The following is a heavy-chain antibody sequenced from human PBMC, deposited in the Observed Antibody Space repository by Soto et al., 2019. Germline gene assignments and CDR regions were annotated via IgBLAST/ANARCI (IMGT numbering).Heavy chain of an antibody. CDR2: ISYDGGNK. CDR3: AKAVGYCSSSSCRDYYYYYGMDV. D-gene: IGHD2-2*01. J-gene: IGHJ6*02. V-gene: IGHV3-30*18. Sequence: PGGSLRLSCAATGFTFSNYGMHWVRQAPGKGLEWVSIISYDGGNKYYADSVKGRFTISRDNSKNTLSLQMNSLRAEDTAVYYCAKAVGYCSSSSCRDYYYYYGMDVWGQGTTVTVSS. CDR1: GFTFSNYG.